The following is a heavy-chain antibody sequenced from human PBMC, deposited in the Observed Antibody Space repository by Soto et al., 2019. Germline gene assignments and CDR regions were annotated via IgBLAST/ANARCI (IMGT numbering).Heavy chain of an antibody. V-gene: IGHV1-46*03. J-gene: IGHJ4*02. CDR3: ARAPMALAGTALDY. D-gene: IGHD6-19*01. Sequence: ASVKVSCKVSGYTLTELSMHWVRQAPGKGLEWMGILNPSGGTTIYAHNFQGRVTMTRDTSTSTVYMDLSSLRSEDTAVYYCARAPMALAGTALDYWGQGTLVTVSS. CDR1: GYTLTELS. CDR2: LNPSGGTT.